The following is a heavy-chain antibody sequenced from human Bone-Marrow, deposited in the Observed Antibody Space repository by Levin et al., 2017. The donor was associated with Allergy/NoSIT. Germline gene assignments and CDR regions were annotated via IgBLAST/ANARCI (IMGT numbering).Heavy chain of an antibody. D-gene: IGHD3-10*01. J-gene: IGHJ4*02. CDR2: ISYDGSNK. Sequence: TGGSLRLSCAASGFTFSSYGMHWVRQAPGKGLEWVAVISYDGSNKYYADSVKGRFTISRDNSKNTLYLQMNSLRAEDTAVYYCAKPVLLWFGLPPDYWGQGTLVTVSS. CDR3: AKPVLLWFGLPPDY. CDR1: GFTFSSYG. V-gene: IGHV3-30*18.